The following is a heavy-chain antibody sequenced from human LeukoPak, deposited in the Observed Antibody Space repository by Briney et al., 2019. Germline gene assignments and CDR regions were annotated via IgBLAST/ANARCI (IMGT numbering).Heavy chain of an antibody. V-gene: IGHV3-21*01. J-gene: IGHJ4*02. CDR2: ITSPVGHI. D-gene: IGHD6-19*01. CDR1: GFTRSTYS. Sequence: GGSLRLSCAASGFTRSTYSMNWVRQAPGKGLEWVSSITSPVGHIYYADSLKGRITISRDNARSSLYLQMNSLRAEDTAVYYCATDGGSSGWYDFDYWGQGTLVTVSS. CDR3: ATDGGSSGWYDFDY.